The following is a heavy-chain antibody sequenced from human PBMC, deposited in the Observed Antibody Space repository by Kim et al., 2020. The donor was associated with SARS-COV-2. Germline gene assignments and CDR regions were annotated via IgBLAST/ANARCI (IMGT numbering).Heavy chain of an antibody. D-gene: IGHD6-19*01. V-gene: IGHV4-61*02. Sequence: SETLSLTCTVSGGSISSGSYYWSWIRQPAGKGLEWIGRIYTSGSTNYNPSLKSRVTISVDTSKNQFSLKLSSVTAADTAVYYCAISTSAVDYYYYGMDVWGHGTTVTVS. CDR3: AISTSAVDYYYYGMDV. CDR1: GGSISSGSYY. J-gene: IGHJ6*02. CDR2: IYTSGST.